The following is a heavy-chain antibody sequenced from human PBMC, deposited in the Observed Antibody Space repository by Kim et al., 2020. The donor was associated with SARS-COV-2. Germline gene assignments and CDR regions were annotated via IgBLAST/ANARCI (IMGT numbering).Heavy chain of an antibody. J-gene: IGHJ4*02. Sequence: GASLRLSCAASGFTFSSYAMHWVRQAPGKGLEWVAVISYDGSNKYYADSVKGRFTISRDNSKNTLYLQMNSLRAEDTAVYYCAREVLRGFDYWGQGTLVTVSS. CDR3: AREVLRGFDY. CDR1: GFTFSSYA. CDR2: ISYDGSNK. V-gene: IGHV3-30*04. D-gene: IGHD3-16*01.